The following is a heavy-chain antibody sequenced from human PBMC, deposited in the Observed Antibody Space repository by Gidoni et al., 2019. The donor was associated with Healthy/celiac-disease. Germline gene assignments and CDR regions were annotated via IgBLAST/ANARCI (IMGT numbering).Heavy chain of an antibody. V-gene: IGHV3-21*01. CDR2: ISTSSSYE. Sequence: EVQVVETGGGLVKPGGSLRLSCAGSGFTFRSYTMNRVRQAPGKGLGWVSSISTSSSYEYDAEPVKGQLTTARDNAKNSLYLKMNSLRAEDTAVYCCARDRFGSGSPGLGGMDVWGQGTTVTVSS. J-gene: IGHJ6*02. D-gene: IGHD3-10*01. CDR3: ARDRFGSGSPGLGGMDV. CDR1: GFTFRSYT.